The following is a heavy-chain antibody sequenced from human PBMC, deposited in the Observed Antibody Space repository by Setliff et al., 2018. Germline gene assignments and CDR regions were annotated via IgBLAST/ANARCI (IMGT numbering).Heavy chain of an antibody. J-gene: IGHJ4*02. V-gene: IGHV4-59*01. CDR3: ARGGTYRYFDH. Sequence: PSETLSLTCTVSGDSISDASIMAWIRQPPGKGLEFIGYVFYNGAAKYDPSLKSRVTMSVDTSKTQFSLKLNSMTTADTAVYYCARGGTYRYFDHWGQGALVTVSS. CDR2: VFYNGAA. CDR1: GDSISDAS.